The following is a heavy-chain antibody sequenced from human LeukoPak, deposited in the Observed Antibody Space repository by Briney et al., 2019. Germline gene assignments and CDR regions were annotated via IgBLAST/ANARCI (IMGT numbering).Heavy chain of an antibody. J-gene: IGHJ3*02. CDR3: ASVYYYDSSDAFDI. CDR1: GYTFTGYY. CDR2: INPNSGGT. V-gene: IGHV1-2*02. D-gene: IGHD3-22*01. Sequence: ASVKVSCKASGYTFTGYYMHWVRQAPGQGLEWMGWINPNSGGTNYAQKFQGRVTMTRDTSISTAYMELSRLRSDDTAVYNCASVYYYDSSDAFDIWGQGTMVTVSS.